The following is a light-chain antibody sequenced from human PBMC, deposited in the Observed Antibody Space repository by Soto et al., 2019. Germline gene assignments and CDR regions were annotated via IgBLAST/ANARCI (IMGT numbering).Light chain of an antibody. CDR2: DAS. V-gene: IGKV1-5*01. CDR1: RFIGNF. J-gene: IGKJ1*01. CDR3: QQYNSYWT. Sequence: DIQMTQSPSSLSVSVGYRVTITCQSSRFIGNFLNWYQQKPGKAPKLLINDASSLESGVPSRFSGSGSGTEFILTISSLQPDDFATYYCQQYNSYWTFGQGTKVDIK.